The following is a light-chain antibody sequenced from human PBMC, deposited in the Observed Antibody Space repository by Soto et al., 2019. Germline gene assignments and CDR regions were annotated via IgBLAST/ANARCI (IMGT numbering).Light chain of an antibody. V-gene: IGKV3-20*01. CDR1: QSVSSSY. CDR3: QQYYTLIT. J-gene: IGKJ5*01. CDR2: GAF. Sequence: EIVLTQSPGTLSLSPGERATLSYRASQSVSSSYLAWYQQKPGQAPRLLMFGAFSRASGIPDRFSGSGSGTDFTPTINRLEPEDSAVYYCQQYYTLITFGQGTRLEIK.